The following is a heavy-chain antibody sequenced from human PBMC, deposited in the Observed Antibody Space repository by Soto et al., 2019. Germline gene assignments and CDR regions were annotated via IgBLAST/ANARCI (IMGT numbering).Heavy chain of an antibody. D-gene: IGHD1-1*01. CDR1: GGSFRREA. Sequence: QVQLVQSGAEVKKPGSSVKVSCKASGGSFRREAINWVRQAPGQGPEWMGGILPFFGTADYAQKFQGRVTLTANVSTTTVYMVLGSQRAEYTAACYCARGHEFVDNSDDFDVWGQGTMVIVSS. CDR2: ILPFFGTA. V-gene: IGHV1-69*12. J-gene: IGHJ3*01. CDR3: ARGHEFVDNSDDFDV.